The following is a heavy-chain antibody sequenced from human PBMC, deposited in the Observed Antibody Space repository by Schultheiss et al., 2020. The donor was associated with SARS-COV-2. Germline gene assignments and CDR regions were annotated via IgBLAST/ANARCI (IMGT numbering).Heavy chain of an antibody. D-gene: IGHD4-17*01. V-gene: IGHV4-59*01. CDR3: ARSPTVTTDIVYFDY. CDR1: GGSISSYY. CDR2: IYYSGST. J-gene: IGHJ4*02. Sequence: SETLSLTCTVSGGSISSYYWSWIRQPPGKGLEWIGYIYYSGSTNYNPSLKSRVTISVDTSKNQFSLKLSSVTAADTAVYYCARSPTVTTDIVYFDYWGQGTLVTVSS.